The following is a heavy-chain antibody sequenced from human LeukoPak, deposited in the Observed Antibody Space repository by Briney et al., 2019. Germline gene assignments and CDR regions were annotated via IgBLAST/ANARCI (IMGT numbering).Heavy chain of an antibody. CDR1: GGSISSGGYY. CDR3: ARNYVDTDAYAFDI. J-gene: IGHJ3*02. CDR2: IYYSGST. Sequence: SETLSLTCTVSGGSISSGGYYWSWLRQHPGKGLEWIGYIYYSGSTNYNPSLKSRVTISVDTSKNQFSLKLSSVTAADTAVYYCARNYVDTDAYAFDIWGQGTMVTVSS. D-gene: IGHD5-18*01. V-gene: IGHV4-61*08.